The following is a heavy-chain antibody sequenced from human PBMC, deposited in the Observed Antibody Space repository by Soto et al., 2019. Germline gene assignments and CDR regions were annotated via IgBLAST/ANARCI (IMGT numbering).Heavy chain of an antibody. D-gene: IGHD1-7*01. J-gene: IGHJ4*02. CDR1: GGSFSGYY. Sequence: QVQLQQWGAGLLKPSETLSLTCAVYGGSFSGYYWSWIRQHPGKGMEWIGEINHSGSTNYNPSLKSRVTISVDTSKDQFSLKLSSVTAAETAVYYCARRFSWELTTLTFYYFDYWGQGTLVTVSS. CDR3: ARRFSWELTTLTFYYFDY. V-gene: IGHV4-34*01. CDR2: INHSGST.